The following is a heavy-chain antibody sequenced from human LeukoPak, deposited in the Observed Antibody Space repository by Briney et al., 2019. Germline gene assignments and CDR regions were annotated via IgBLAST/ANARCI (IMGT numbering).Heavy chain of an antibody. CDR2: ISGSGGST. CDR1: GFTFSSYA. J-gene: IGHJ4*02. V-gene: IGHV3-23*01. CDR3: ASRRSYYDSSGYYDY. Sequence: GGSLRLSCAASGFTFSSYAMSWVRQAPGKGLEWVSAISGSGGSTYYADSVKGRFTISRHNSKNTLYLQMNSLRAEDTAVYYCASRRSYYDSSGYYDYWGQGTLVTDSS. D-gene: IGHD3-22*01.